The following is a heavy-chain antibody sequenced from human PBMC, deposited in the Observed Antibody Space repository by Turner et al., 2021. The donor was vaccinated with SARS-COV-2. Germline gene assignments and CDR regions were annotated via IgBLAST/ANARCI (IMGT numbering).Heavy chain of an antibody. CDR2: ISYDGSNK. J-gene: IGHJ6*02. V-gene: IGHV3-30-3*01. CDR3: ARDRIIWDRGVYYYYGMDV. D-gene: IGHD1-26*01. CDR1: GFTFSNYA. Sequence: QVQLVESGGGVVQPRRSLRLSCAASGFTFSNYAMHWVRQAPGKGLEWVAVISYDGSNKYYADSVKGRFTISRDNSKNTLYLQMNSLRAEDTAVYYCARDRIIWDRGVYYYYGMDVWGQGTTVTVSS.